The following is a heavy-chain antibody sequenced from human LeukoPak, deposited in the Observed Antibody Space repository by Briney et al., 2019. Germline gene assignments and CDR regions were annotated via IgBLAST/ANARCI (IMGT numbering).Heavy chain of an antibody. D-gene: IGHD3-22*01. CDR1: GFTFSTYW. CDR3: LRTDSSGSRSN. CDR2: INQDGSQK. Sequence: GGSLRLSCAASGFTFSTYWMSWVRQAPGKGLEWVANINQDGSQKYYVDSVKGRFTISRDNAKNSLYLHVNSLRAEDTAVYYCLRTDSSGSRSNWGQGTLVTVSS. J-gene: IGHJ4*02. V-gene: IGHV3-7*01.